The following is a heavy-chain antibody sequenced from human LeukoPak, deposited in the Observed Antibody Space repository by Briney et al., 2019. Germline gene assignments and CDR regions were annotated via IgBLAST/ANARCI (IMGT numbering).Heavy chain of an antibody. CDR2: INAGNGNT. D-gene: IGHD3-22*01. V-gene: IGHV1-3*01. J-gene: IGHJ4*02. CDR1: GYTFTSYA. Sequence: ASVKVSCKASGYTFTSYAMHWVRQAPGQRLEWMGWINAGNGNTKYSQKFQGRVTITRDTSASTAYMELSSLRSEDTAVYYCARPHLTHYYDSSGYYGYWGQGTLVTVSS. CDR3: ARPHLTHYYDSSGYYGY.